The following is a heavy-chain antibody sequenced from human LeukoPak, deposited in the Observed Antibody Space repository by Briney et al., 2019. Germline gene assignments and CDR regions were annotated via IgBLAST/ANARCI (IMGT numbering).Heavy chain of an antibody. CDR2: ICGSGGST. CDR1: GFTFSSYA. V-gene: IGHV3-23*01. J-gene: IGHJ5*02. CDR3: ARPTNQQWLVPDNWFDP. Sequence: GGSLRLSCAASGFTFSSYAMSWVGQAPGKGLEWVSAICGSGGSTYYADSVKGRFTISRDNSKNTLYLQMNSLRAEDTAVYCCARPTNQQWLVPDNWFDPWGQGTLVTVSS. D-gene: IGHD6-19*01.